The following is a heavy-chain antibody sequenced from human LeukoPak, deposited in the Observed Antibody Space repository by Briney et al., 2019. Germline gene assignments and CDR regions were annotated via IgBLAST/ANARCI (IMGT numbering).Heavy chain of an antibody. J-gene: IGHJ4*02. D-gene: IGHD3/OR15-3a*01. CDR3: AKHFCTGLDCSLFDS. CDR1: GFTFSSYA. V-gene: IGHV3-23*01. CDR2: ISGSGGST. Sequence: GGSLRLSCAASGFTFSSYAMSWVRQAPGKGLEWVSAISGSGGSTYYADSVKGRFTISRDDSKNALSLQLNSLRPEDTALYYCAKHFCTGLDCSLFDSWGQGTLVTVSS.